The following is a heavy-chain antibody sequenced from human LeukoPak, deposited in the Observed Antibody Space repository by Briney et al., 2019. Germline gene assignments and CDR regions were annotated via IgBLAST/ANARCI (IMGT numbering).Heavy chain of an antibody. CDR1: GFTFSSYG. Sequence: PGGSLXLSCAASGFTFSSYGLHWVRQAPGKGRXXVXVISYDVSNKYYADSVKGRFTISRDNSKNTLYLQMNSLRAEDTAVYYCAKDLGASGSYGSDYWGQGTLVTVSS. CDR3: AKDLGASGSYGSDY. J-gene: IGHJ4*02. V-gene: IGHV3-30*18. D-gene: IGHD3-10*01. CDR2: ISYDVSNK.